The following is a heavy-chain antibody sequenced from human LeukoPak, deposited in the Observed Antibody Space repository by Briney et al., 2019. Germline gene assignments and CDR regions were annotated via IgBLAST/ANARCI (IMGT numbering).Heavy chain of an antibody. Sequence: GGTLRLSCAASGLTFSSYGMSWVRQAPGKGLEWVSAISGSGGSTYYADSVKGRFTISRDNSKNTLYLQMNSLRAEDTAVYYCAKGGDYVWGSCELDYWGQGILVTVSS. CDR1: GLTFSSYG. CDR3: AKGGDYVWGSCELDY. D-gene: IGHD3-16*01. CDR2: ISGSGGST. J-gene: IGHJ4*02. V-gene: IGHV3-23*01.